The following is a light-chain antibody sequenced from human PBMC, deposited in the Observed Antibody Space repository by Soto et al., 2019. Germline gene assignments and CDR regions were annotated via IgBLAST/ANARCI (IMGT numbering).Light chain of an antibody. CDR1: SSDVGSYNL. CDR3: CSYAVGGTFV. J-gene: IGLJ2*01. V-gene: IGLV2-23*03. Sequence: QPVLTQPASVSGSPGQSITISCTGTSSDVGSYNLVSWYQQHPGKAPKLMIYEGSKRPSGVSNRFSGSKSGNTASLTISGLQAEDEADYYCCSYAVGGTFVFGGGTKVTVL. CDR2: EGS.